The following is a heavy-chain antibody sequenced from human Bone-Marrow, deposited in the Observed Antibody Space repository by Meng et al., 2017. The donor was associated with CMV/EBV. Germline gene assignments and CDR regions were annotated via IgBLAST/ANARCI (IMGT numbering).Heavy chain of an antibody. Sequence: GNYWSWIRQPPGKGLEWIGEINHSGSTNYNPSLKSRVTISVDTSKNQFSLKLSSVTAADTAVYYCARGLWVVYSYGWDYYYYGMDVWGQGTTVTVSS. CDR3: ARGLWVVYSYGWDYYYYGMDV. CDR1: GNY. V-gene: IGHV4-34*01. J-gene: IGHJ6*02. D-gene: IGHD5-18*01. CDR2: INHSGST.